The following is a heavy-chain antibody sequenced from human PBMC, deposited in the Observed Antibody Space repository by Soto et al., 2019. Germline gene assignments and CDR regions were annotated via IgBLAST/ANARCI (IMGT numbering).Heavy chain of an antibody. J-gene: IGHJ4*02. CDR1: GYTFTGYF. V-gene: IGHV1-18*04. D-gene: IGHD3-22*01. Sequence: VASVKVSCKASGYTFTGYFIHWVRQAPGQGLEWMGWISAYNGNTKYAQKFQGRVTMTTDTSTSTAYMELRSLRSDDTAVYYCARGYFYESSGYWNYWGPGTLVTVSS. CDR2: ISAYNGNT. CDR3: ARGYFYESSGYWNY.